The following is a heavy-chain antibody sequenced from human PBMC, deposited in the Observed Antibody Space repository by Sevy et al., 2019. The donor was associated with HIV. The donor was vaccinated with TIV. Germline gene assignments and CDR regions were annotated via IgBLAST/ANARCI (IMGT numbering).Heavy chain of an antibody. CDR1: GFTFTSYG. CDR2: ISFDEKYK. D-gene: IGHD5-12*01. Sequence: GGSLRLSCAASGFTFTSYGIHWVRQAPGKGLECVAKISFDEKYKYYAESVKGRLTISRDSSKNTVFLEMNSLRPDDTGVYYCAKVLGFGSGYDYAFDFWGQGTMVTVSS. CDR3: AKVLGFGSGYDYAFDF. V-gene: IGHV3-30*02. J-gene: IGHJ3*01.